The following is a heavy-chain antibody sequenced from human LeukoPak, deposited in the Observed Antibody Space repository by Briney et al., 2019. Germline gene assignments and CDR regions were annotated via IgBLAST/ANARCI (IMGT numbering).Heavy chain of an antibody. J-gene: IGHJ3*02. V-gene: IGHV3-30*02. Sequence: GGSLRLSCAASGFTFSSYGMHWVRQAPGKGLEWVAFIRYDGSNKKYVGPLKGRFTISRDNSKNTLYLQTNSLKTEDTAVYYCTTDPQTEGDAFDIWGQGTMVTVSS. CDR3: TTDPQTEGDAFDI. CDR2: IRYDGSNK. CDR1: GFTFSSYG. D-gene: IGHD1-14*01.